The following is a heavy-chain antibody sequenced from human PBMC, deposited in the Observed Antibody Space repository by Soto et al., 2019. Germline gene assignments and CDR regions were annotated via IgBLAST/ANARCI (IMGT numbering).Heavy chain of an antibody. CDR1: GGSIISSAYF. Sequence: HLQVQGSGQGLVKPSESLSLTCTVSGGSIISSAYFWGWIRQPPGKGLEWIGNIYYTGRTSYNPSLKSRITISIDTSKNRFSLKLSSVTAADTSVYFCARIYSDYDDAGAFDIWGQGTMVTVSS. D-gene: IGHD5-12*01. J-gene: IGHJ3*02. V-gene: IGHV4-39*01. CDR3: ARIYSDYDDAGAFDI. CDR2: IYYTGRT.